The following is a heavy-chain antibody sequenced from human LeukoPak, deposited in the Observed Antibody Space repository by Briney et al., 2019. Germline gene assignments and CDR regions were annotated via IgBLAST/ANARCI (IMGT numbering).Heavy chain of an antibody. Sequence: TSVKDSRKPSRFTFIISTIQWVRQTLGQRLERIGWIVVGSGAPNYAQKFQERVTITRDMSTSTAYMELSSLRSDDTAVYYCAADLSPTMFDTWGQGTLVTVSS. CDR2: IVVGSGAP. V-gene: IGHV1-58*02. D-gene: IGHD5-12*01. CDR1: RFTFIIST. CDR3: AADLSPTMFDT. J-gene: IGHJ5*02.